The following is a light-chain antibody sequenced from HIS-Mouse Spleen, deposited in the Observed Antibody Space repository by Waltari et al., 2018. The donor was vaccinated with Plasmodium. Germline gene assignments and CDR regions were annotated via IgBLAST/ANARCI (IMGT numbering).Light chain of an antibody. Sequence: SYELTQPLSVSVALGQTARITCGGNNIGSKNVHWYQQKPGQAPVLVIYRESNRPSGIPERFSGSNSGNTATLTISRAQAGEEADYYCQVWDSSFWVFGGGTKLTVL. CDR3: QVWDSSFWV. CDR2: RES. V-gene: IGLV3-9*01. CDR1: NIGSKN. J-gene: IGLJ3*02.